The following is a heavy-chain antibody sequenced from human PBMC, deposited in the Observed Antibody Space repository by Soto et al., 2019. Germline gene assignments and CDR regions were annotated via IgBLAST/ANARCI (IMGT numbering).Heavy chain of an antibody. Sequence: QVQLQESGPGLVKPSQTLSLTCTFSGGSISSGGYYWSWIRQHPGKGLEWIGYIYYSGSTYYNPSLKSRVTISVDTSKNQYSLKLSSVTAADTAVYYCARWKRRGGSCYRGCWFDPWGQGPLVTVSS. CDR3: ARWKRRGGSCYRGCWFDP. V-gene: IGHV4-31*03. CDR2: IYYSGST. CDR1: GGSISSGGYY. J-gene: IGHJ5*02. D-gene: IGHD2-15*01.